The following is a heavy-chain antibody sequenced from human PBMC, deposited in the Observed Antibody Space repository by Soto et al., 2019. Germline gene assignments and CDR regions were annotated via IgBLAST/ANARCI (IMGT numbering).Heavy chain of an antibody. D-gene: IGHD2-15*01. CDR3: AKDGLGSCTGGTCYGSDY. CDR2: ISGSGASI. CDR1: GFTFSSYV. Sequence: EVQLLESGGNLVQPGGSLRLSCAASGFTFSSYVMSWVLQAPGKGLEWVSTISGSGASIYDADSVKGRFTISRDNSKNTVYLQLTSLRAEDTAVYYCAKDGLGSCTGGTCYGSDYWGQGTLVTVSS. J-gene: IGHJ4*02. V-gene: IGHV3-23*01.